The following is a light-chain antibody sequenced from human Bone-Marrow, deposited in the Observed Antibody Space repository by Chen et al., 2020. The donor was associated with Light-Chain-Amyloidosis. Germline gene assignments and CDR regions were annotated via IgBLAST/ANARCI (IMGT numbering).Light chain of an antibody. J-gene: IGLJ2*01. CDR2: DVS. V-gene: IGLV2-14*01. Sequence: QSALTQPASVSGSPGQANTISCTGTRSDVGAYNYVSWYQQHPGKAPKLMIYDVSNRPSGVPYRFSGSESGNTASLTISGLQAEDEADYHCRAYISSRTLVVFGGGTKLTVL. CDR1: RSDVGAYNY. CDR3: RAYISSRTLVV.